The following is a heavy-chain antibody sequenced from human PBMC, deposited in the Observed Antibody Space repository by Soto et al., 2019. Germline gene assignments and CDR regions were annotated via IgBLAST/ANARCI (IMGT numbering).Heavy chain of an antibody. Sequence: SVKVSCKASGGTFSSYAISWVRQAPGQGLEWMGGIIPIFGTANYAQKFQGRVTITADESTSTAYMELSSLRSEDTAVYYCASGYSAYDYAKLGLSYYGLDVWGQGTTVTVSS. CDR1: GGTFSSYA. CDR2: IIPIFGTA. V-gene: IGHV1-69*13. CDR3: ASGYSAYDYAKLGLSYYGLDV. D-gene: IGHD5-12*01. J-gene: IGHJ6*02.